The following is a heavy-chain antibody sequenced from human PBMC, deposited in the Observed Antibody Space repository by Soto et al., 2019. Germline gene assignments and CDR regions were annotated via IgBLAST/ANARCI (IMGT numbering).Heavy chain of an antibody. V-gene: IGHV3-23*01. Sequence: PGGSLRLSCAASGFTFSSYAMSWVRQAPGKGLEWVSAISGSGGSTYYADSVKGRFTISRDNSKNTLYLQMNSLRAEDTAVYYCAKDRGNYDSSGYYPDAFDIWGQGTMVTVSS. J-gene: IGHJ3*02. CDR2: ISGSGGST. D-gene: IGHD3-22*01. CDR1: GFTFSSYA. CDR3: AKDRGNYDSSGYYPDAFDI.